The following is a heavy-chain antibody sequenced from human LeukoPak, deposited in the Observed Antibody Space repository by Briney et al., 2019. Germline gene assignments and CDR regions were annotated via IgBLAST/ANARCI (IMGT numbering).Heavy chain of an antibody. Sequence: PSETLSLTCTVSGGSISSSSYYWGWIRQPPGKGLEWIGSIYYSGSTYYNPSLKSRVTISVDTSKKQFSLKLSSVTAADTAVYYCASYLKGYCSGGSCYFFDYWGQGTLVTVSS. CDR1: GGSISSSSYY. CDR2: IYYSGST. J-gene: IGHJ4*02. V-gene: IGHV4-39*01. CDR3: ASYLKGYCSGGSCYFFDY. D-gene: IGHD2-15*01.